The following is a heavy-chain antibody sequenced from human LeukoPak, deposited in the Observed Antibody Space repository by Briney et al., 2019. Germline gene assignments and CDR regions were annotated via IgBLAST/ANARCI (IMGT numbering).Heavy chain of an antibody. CDR1: GFTFSAYY. V-gene: IGHV3-7*01. D-gene: IGHD3-22*01. CDR3: ARWGSYESSGDPVVFDY. J-gene: IGHJ4*02. CDR2: IKEDGGET. Sequence: GGSLRLSCAASGFTFSAYYMTWVRQAPGKGLEWVANIKEDGGETDYVDSVKGQFTISRDNAKSSVYLQMNSLRAEDTAVYYCARWGSYESSGDPVVFDYWGQGTLVTVSS.